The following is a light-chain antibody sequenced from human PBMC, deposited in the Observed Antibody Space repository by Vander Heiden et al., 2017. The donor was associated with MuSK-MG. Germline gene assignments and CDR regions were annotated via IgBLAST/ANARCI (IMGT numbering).Light chain of an antibody. Sequence: LLSQPPSVSEAPRPRVTISCSGSRSNIGDNAGNWYQHLPGKAPKLLIYYDDLLPSGVSARFSGSKSGTLASLAISGLQSEDEGDYYCAAWDDSLNGVVFGGGTKLTVL. CDR3: AAWDDSLNGVV. CDR1: RSNIGDNA. V-gene: IGLV1-36*01. J-gene: IGLJ2*01. CDR2: YDD.